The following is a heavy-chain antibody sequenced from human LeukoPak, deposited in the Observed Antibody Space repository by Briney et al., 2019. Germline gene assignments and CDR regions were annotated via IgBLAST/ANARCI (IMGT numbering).Heavy chain of an antibody. J-gene: IGHJ4*02. CDR3: ANDRGAFDYLWSGPSYYDILTGYYSGDHFDY. D-gene: IGHD3-9*01. CDR2: INGSGGST. V-gene: IGHV3-23*01. CDR1: GFTFSSYA. Sequence: GGSLRLSCAASGFTFSSYAMSWVRQAPGKGLEWVSAINGSGGSTFYADSVKGRFTISRDNSKNTLYLQMNSLRAEDTAVYYCANDRGAFDYLWSGPSYYDILTGYYSGDHFDYWGQGTLVTVSS.